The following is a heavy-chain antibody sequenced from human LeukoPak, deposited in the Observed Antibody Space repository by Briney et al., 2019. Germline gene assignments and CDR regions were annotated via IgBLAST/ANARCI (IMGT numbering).Heavy chain of an antibody. D-gene: IGHD1-26*01. J-gene: IGHJ4*02. V-gene: IGHV4-4*02. Sequence: SETLSLTCAVSGGSISSSNWWCWVRHPPGKGLEWIGEIYHCGSTIYNPSLKSRVTISLDTSKNQFSLKLKSVTAADTAFYYCEREGDILGATIDSWGQGTLVTVSS. CDR2: IYHCGST. CDR1: GGSISSSNW. CDR3: EREGDILGATIDS.